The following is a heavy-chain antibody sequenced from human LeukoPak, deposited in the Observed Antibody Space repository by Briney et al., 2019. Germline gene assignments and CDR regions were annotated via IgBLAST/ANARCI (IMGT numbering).Heavy chain of an antibody. CDR3: ARLNKPGWFDP. V-gene: IGHV4-59*12. J-gene: IGHJ5*02. CDR1: GGSISNYY. D-gene: IGHD1-14*01. CDR2: IYYSGST. Sequence: SETLSLTCTVSGGSISNYYWSWIRQPPGKGLEWIGYIYYSGSTKYNPSLKSRVTISIDTSNNQFSLKLISVTAADMAVYYCARLNKPGWFDPWGQGTLVTVSS.